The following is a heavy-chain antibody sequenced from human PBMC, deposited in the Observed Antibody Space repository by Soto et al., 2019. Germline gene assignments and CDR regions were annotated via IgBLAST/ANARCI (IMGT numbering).Heavy chain of an antibody. CDR2: FSAYNGNT. V-gene: IGHV1-18*01. Sequence: GASVKVSCKASGYTFTSYGISWVRQAPGQGLEWMGWFSAYNGNTNYAQKLQGRVTMTTDTSTSTAYMELRSLRSDDTAVYYCARVGYDYIWGSYRPTFFDYWGQGTLVTVSS. J-gene: IGHJ4*02. CDR3: ARVGYDYIWGSYRPTFFDY. CDR1: GYTFTSYG. D-gene: IGHD3-16*02.